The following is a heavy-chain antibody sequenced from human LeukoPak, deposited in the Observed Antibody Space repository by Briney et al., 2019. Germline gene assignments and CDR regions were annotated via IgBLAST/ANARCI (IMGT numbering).Heavy chain of an antibody. CDR2: IIPIFGTA. Sequence: ASVKVSCKASGGTFGSYVISWVRQAPGQGLEWMGGIIPIFGTAHYAQKFRGRLTITADESTSTVYMEMSSLRSEDTAMYYCAKEGDTALVTGYFDLWGRGTLVTVSS. CDR1: GGTFGSYV. J-gene: IGHJ2*01. CDR3: AKEGDTALVTGYFDL. V-gene: IGHV1-69*01. D-gene: IGHD5-18*01.